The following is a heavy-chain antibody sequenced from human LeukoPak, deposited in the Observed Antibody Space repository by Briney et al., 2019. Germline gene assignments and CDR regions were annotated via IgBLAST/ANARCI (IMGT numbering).Heavy chain of an antibody. J-gene: IGHJ6*02. CDR1: GFTFSSYA. V-gene: IGHV3-30*04. CDR3: ARDLGLTHGYGMDV. CDR2: ISYDGSNK. Sequence: GGSLRLSCAASGFTFSSYAMHWVRQAPGKGLVWVAVISYDGSNKYYADSVKGRFTISRDNSKNMLYLQMNSLRAEDTAVYYCARDLGLTHGYGMDVWGQGTTVTVSS.